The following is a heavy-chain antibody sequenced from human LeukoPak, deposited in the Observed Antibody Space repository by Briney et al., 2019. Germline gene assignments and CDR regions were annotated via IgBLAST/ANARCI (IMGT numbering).Heavy chain of an antibody. CDR1: GESFSGYY. Sequence: SDTQSLTCAVYGESFSGYYWSWIPHPPGKGLECIGEINHSGSTNYNPSLKSRVTISVATSKNQFSLKLSSVTAADTAVYYCSRRPYYYDSTVYYSFDYWGQGTLVTVSS. V-gene: IGHV4-34*01. CDR3: SRRPYYYDSTVYYSFDY. CDR2: INHSGST. J-gene: IGHJ4*02. D-gene: IGHD3-22*01.